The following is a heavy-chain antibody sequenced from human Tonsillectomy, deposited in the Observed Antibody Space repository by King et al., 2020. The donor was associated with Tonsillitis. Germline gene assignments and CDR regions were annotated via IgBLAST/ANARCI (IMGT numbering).Heavy chain of an antibody. CDR2: IRYDGNYI. V-gene: IGHV3-30*02. J-gene: IGHJ4*02. Sequence: VQLVESGGGVVQPGGSLRLSCVASGFTFSSYDSHWVRQAPGKGLEWVAFIRYDGNYIYYADSVKGRFAISRDNSKNTLYLQMNSLRIKDTAVYYCAKEGGGDIWRNYRVGAFDYWGQGTLVTVSS. CDR3: AKEGGGDIWRNYRVGAFDY. CDR1: GFTFSSYD. D-gene: IGHD3-16*02.